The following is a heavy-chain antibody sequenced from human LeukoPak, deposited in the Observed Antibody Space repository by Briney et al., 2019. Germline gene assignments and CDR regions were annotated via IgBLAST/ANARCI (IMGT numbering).Heavy chain of an antibody. D-gene: IGHD6-25*01. V-gene: IGHV4-61*01. CDR3: AREIITAGYYYYYMDV. Sequence: SETLSLTCTVSGGSVSSGNYYWSWVRQPPGKGLEWIVYIFYSGSTKYNPSLKSRVTISVDTSKNQFSLKVSSVTAADTAVYYCAREIITAGYYYYYMDVWGKGTTVTVSS. CDR2: IFYSGST. CDR1: GGSVSSGNYY. J-gene: IGHJ6*03.